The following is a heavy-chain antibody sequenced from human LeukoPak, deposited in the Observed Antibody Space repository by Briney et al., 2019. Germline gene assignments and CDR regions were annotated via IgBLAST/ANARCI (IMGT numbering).Heavy chain of an antibody. CDR1: GGSFSGYY. J-gene: IGHJ4*02. Sequence: SETLSLICAVYGGSFSGYYWSWIRQPPGKGLEWIGEINHSGSTNYNPSLKSRVTISVDTSKNQFSLKLSSVTAADTAVYYCARGDGTDYWGQGTLVTVSS. CDR2: INHSGST. D-gene: IGHD6-13*01. CDR3: ARGDGTDY. V-gene: IGHV4-34*01.